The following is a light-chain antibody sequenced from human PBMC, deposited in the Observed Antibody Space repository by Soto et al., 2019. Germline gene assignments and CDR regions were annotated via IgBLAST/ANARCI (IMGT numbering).Light chain of an antibody. CDR3: SSYAGSHIYYV. V-gene: IGLV2-8*01. CDR2: EVN. J-gene: IGLJ1*01. CDR1: TSDFGSNNY. Sequence: QSALTQPPSASGSPGQSVTISCTGTTSDFGSNNYVSWYQQHPGKAPKLMIYEVNKRPSGVPDRFSGSKSGNTASLTVSGLQADDEADYYCSSYAGSHIYYVFGTGTQLTVL.